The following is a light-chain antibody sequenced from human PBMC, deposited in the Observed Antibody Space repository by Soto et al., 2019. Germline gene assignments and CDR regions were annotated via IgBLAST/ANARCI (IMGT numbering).Light chain of an antibody. CDR3: QHYYGFSRT. CDR1: QGIVRW. J-gene: IGKJ1*01. CDR2: DAS. V-gene: IGKV1-5*01. Sequence: IPMTQSPSTLSASVGGRVPTTCRASQGIVRWLAWYQKQPGKAPKLLSYDASSLESGVPSRFSGRGAGTEFTRTISSLKPDDFATDYCQHYYGFSRTFGQGTKVDIK.